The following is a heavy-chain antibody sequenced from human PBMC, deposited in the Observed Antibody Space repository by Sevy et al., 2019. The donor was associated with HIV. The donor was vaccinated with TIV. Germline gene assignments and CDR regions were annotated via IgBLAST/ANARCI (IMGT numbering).Heavy chain of an antibody. CDR2: MNPNSGNT. Sequence: ASVKVSCKASGYTFTNYDINWLRQATGQGLEWMGWMNPNSGNTGYAQNFQGRVTITRDTSINTAYMELSSLRSEDTAIYYCARTYGSLDYWGQGTLVTVSS. D-gene: IGHD4-17*01. J-gene: IGHJ4*02. V-gene: IGHV1-8*03. CDR1: GYTFTNYD. CDR3: ARTYGSLDY.